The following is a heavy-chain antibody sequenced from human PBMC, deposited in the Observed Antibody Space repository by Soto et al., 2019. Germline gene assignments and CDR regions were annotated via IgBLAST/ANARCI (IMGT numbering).Heavy chain of an antibody. CDR1: GGTFRNHV. CDR2: IIPIIGTP. Sequence: SVKVSYKASGGTFRNHVFNWVRQAPGQGLEWMGGIIPIIGTPNYAQKFQGRVTITADASTNTVYLEVSSLRSQDTAVYYCARDLEFRDGNISHLDYWGQGTLVTVSS. CDR3: ARDLEFRDGNISHLDY. V-gene: IGHV1-69*13. D-gene: IGHD3-10*01. J-gene: IGHJ4*02.